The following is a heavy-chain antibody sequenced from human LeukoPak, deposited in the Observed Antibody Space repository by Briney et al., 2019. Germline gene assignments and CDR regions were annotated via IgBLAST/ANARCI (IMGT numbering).Heavy chain of an antibody. CDR1: GGSISTYS. V-gene: IGHV4-30-2*01. D-gene: IGHD3-10*02. J-gene: IGHJ5*02. CDR2: IYHSGST. CDR3: ARTKDDRGTYNWFDP. Sequence: PSGTLSLTCTVSGGSISTYSWSWIRQPPGKGLEWIGYIYHSGSTYYNPSLKSRVTISVDRSKNQFSLKLSSVTAADTAVYYCARTKDDRGTYNWFDPWGQGTLVTVSS.